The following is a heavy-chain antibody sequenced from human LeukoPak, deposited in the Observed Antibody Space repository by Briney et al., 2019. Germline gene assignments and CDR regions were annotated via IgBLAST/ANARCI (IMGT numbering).Heavy chain of an antibody. CDR3: ARDGHTSGYYYMDV. J-gene: IGHJ6*03. CDR2: IDPNSGGT. Sequence: ASVKVSCKASGYTFTGYYMHWVRQAPGQGLEWMGRIDPNSGGTNYEQKFQGRVTMTRDTSSSTAYMELSRLRSDATDVYYCARDGHTSGYYYMDVWGKGTTVTVSS. CDR1: GYTFTGYY. V-gene: IGHV1-2*05.